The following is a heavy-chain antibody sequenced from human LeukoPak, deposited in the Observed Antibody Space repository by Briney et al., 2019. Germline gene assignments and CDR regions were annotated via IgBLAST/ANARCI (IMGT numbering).Heavy chain of an antibody. CDR1: RFTFSSYS. D-gene: IGHD3-9*01. J-gene: IGHJ4*02. CDR3: AKARTYYDILTGALADYFDY. V-gene: IGHV3-21*04. Sequence: GGSLRLSCAASRFTFSSYSMNWVRQAPGKGLEWVSSISSSGSYIYYADSVKGRFTISRDNAKNSLYLQMNSLRAEDTALYYCAKARTYYDILTGALADYFDYWGQGTLVTVSS. CDR2: ISSSGSYI.